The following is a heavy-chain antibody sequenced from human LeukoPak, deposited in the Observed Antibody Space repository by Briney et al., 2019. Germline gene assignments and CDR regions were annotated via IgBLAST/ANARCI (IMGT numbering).Heavy chain of an antibody. J-gene: IGHJ6*03. V-gene: IGHV3-23*01. D-gene: IGHD5-18*01. CDR2: ISDSGGST. CDR1: GFIFSTYA. CDR3: AKGGYSYDNHYMDV. Sequence: GGSLRLSCAASGFIFSTYAMSWVRQAPGKGLEGVSGISDSGGSTDYADSVKGRFTMSRDNSKNTLYLQMHSLRAEDTAVYYCAKGGYSYDNHYMDVWAKGTTVTVSS.